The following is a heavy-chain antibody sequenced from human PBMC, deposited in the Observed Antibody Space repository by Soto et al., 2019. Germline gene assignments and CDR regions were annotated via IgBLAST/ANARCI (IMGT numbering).Heavy chain of an antibody. Sequence: GGSLRLSCAASGFTFSSYGMHWVRQAPGKGLEWVAVISYDGSNKYYADSVKGRFTISRDNSKNTLYLQMNSLRAEDTAVYYCAKVFQGPGYWGAYFDYWGQGTLVTVSS. J-gene: IGHJ4*02. D-gene: IGHD7-27*01. CDR1: GFTFSSYG. V-gene: IGHV3-30*18. CDR2: ISYDGSNK. CDR3: AKVFQGPGYWGAYFDY.